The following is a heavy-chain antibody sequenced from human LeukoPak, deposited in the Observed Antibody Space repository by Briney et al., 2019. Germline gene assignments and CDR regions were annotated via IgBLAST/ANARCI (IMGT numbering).Heavy chain of an antibody. CDR2: IYYCGST. J-gene: IGHJ4*02. V-gene: IGHV4-31*02. CDR3: ARTKRPSITIFGVVTRFDY. CDR1: GFTLSDYY. Sequence: LRLSCAASGFTLSDYYMRWIRQAPGKGLEWIGYIYYCGSTYYNPSLKSRDTISVDTSKNQFSLKLSSVTAADTAVYYCARTKRPSITIFGVVTRFDYWGQGTLVTVSS. D-gene: IGHD3-3*01.